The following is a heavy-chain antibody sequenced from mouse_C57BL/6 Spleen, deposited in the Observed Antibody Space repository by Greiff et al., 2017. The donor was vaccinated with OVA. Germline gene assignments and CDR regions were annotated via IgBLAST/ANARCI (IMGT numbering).Heavy chain of an antibody. CDR3: ARDNYYYGLDY. D-gene: IGHD1-1*01. CDR2: INYDGSST. J-gene: IGHJ2*01. V-gene: IGHV5-16*01. CDR1: GFTFSDYY. Sequence: EVHLVESEGGLVQPGSSMKLSCTASGFTFSDYYMAWVRQVPEKGLEWVANINYDGSSTYYLDSLKSRFIISRDNAKNILYLQMSSLKSEDTATYYCARDNYYYGLDYWGQGTTLTVSS.